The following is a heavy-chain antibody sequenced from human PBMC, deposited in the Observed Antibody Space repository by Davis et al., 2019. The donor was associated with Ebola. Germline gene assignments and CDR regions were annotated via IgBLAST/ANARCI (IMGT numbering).Heavy chain of an antibody. V-gene: IGHV3-53*01. CDR1: GFTVSSNY. J-gene: IGHJ6*02. D-gene: IGHD1-1*01. CDR2: IYSGGST. CDR3: ARDLERRANYYGMDV. Sequence: PGGSLRLSCAASGFTVSSNYMSWVRQAPGKGLEWVSVIYSGGSTYYADSVKGRFTISRDNSKNTLYLQMNSLRAEDTAVYYCARDLERRANYYGMDVWGQGTTVTVSS.